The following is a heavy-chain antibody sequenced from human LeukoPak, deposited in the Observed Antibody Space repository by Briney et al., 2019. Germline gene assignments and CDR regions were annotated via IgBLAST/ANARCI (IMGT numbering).Heavy chain of an antibody. J-gene: IGHJ4*02. CDR1: GFTFSSYA. CDR3: ARRPYSETYCVDY. CDR2: ISYNGGST. D-gene: IGHD1-26*01. V-gene: IGHV3-64*02. Sequence: GGSLRLSCAASGFTFSSYAMHWVRQAPGKGLEHVSAISYNGGSTYYVDSVKGRFTISRDNSKNTLYPQMGSLRPEDMAVYYCARRPYSETYCVDYWGQGTLVTVSS.